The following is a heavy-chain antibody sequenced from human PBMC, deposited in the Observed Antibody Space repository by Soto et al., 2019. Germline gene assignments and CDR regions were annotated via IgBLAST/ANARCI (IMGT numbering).Heavy chain of an antibody. D-gene: IGHD2-2*02. Sequence: ASVKVSCKASGYTFTSYGISWVRQAPGQGLEWMGWISAYNGNTNYAQKLQGRVTMTTDTSTSTAYMELRSLRSDDTAVYYCARDNVVVPAAIGNWFDPWGHVTLVTVSS. CDR1: GYTFTSYG. J-gene: IGHJ5*02. V-gene: IGHV1-18*04. CDR3: ARDNVVVPAAIGNWFDP. CDR2: ISAYNGNT.